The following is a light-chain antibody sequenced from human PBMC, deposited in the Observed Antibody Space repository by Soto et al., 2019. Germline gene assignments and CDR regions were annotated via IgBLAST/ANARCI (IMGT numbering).Light chain of an antibody. V-gene: IGLV3-21*02. CDR1: NIGTKS. Sequence: SYELTQPPSVSVAPGQTARITCGGDNIGTKSVHWYQQKPGQAPVMVVYDDSDRPSGIPERFSGSNSGNTATLTISRVAAGDEADYYCHVWDGTGNQVVFGGGTKLTVL. J-gene: IGLJ2*01. CDR3: HVWDGTGNQVV. CDR2: DDS.